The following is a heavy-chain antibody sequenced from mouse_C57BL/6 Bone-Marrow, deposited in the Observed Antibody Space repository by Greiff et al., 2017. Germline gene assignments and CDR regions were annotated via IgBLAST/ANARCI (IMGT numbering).Heavy chain of an antibody. D-gene: IGHD2-5*01. CDR3: ARDSNYPYCDY. CDR1: GFTFSDYG. V-gene: IGHV5-17*01. CDR2: ISRGSSTI. J-gene: IGHJ2*01. Sequence: EVKLMESGGGLVKPGGSLKLSCAASGFTFSDYGMHWVRQAPEKGLEWVAYISRGSSTIYYADTVKGRFTISRDNANNTLFLQMTRLRSEATAMYYCARDSNYPYCDYWGQGTTLTVSS.